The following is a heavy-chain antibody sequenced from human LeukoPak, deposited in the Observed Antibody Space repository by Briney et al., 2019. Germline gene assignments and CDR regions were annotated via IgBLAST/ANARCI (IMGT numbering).Heavy chain of an antibody. CDR1: GGTFSSYA. D-gene: IGHD6-19*01. CDR3: ARDTGGGQWLVPGTPSYFDY. CDR2: IIPIFGTA. J-gene: IGHJ4*02. V-gene: IGHV1-69*13. Sequence: ASVKVSCKASGGTFSSYAISWVRQAPGQGLEWMGGIIPIFGTANYAQKFQGRVTITADESTSTAYMELSSLRSEDTAVYYCARDTGGGQWLVPGTPSYFDYWGQGTLVTVSS.